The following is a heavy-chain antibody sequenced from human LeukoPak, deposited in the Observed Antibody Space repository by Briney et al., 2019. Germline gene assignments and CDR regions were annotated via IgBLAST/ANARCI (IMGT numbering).Heavy chain of an antibody. CDR2: IITSGSNT. Sequence: SGGSLRLSCAASGFTFSHYDMTWVRQAPGKGLEWVSGIITSGSNTYYADSVKGRFTISRDNSKNTLYLQMNSLRAEDTALYYCAKTLRRSFDTWGQGTMVTVSS. V-gene: IGHV3-23*01. CDR3: AKTLRRSFDT. J-gene: IGHJ3*02. CDR1: GFTFSHYD.